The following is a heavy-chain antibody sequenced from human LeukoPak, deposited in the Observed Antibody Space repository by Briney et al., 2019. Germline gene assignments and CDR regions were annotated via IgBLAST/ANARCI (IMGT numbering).Heavy chain of an antibody. CDR2: IRYDGSNK. CDR3: ARDRGELLPTSDY. V-gene: IGHV3-30*02. CDR1: GFTFSSFG. D-gene: IGHD1-26*01. J-gene: IGHJ4*02. Sequence: PGGSLRLSCAASGFTFSSFGMHWVRQAPGRGLEWVAFIRYDGSNKYYADSVKGRFTVSRDNAKNSLYLQMNSLRAEDTAVYYCARDRGELLPTSDYWGQGTLVTVSS.